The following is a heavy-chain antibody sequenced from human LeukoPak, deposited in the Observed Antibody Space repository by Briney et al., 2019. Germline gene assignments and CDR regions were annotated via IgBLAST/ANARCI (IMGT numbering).Heavy chain of an antibody. D-gene: IGHD2-2*01. J-gene: IGHJ3*02. CDR2: LSHSGSS. V-gene: IGHV4-59*01. CDR1: GGSISSYH. Sequence: SETLSLTCTVSGGSISSYHWIWIRQPPGRGLEWIGYLSHSGSSDSNPSLKSRVTILVDTSKNQFSLKLTSVTAADTAVYYCARARYANAWYAFDIWGQGTMVTVSS. CDR3: ARARYANAWYAFDI.